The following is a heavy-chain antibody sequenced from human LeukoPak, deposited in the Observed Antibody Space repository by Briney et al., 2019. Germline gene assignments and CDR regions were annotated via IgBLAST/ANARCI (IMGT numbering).Heavy chain of an antibody. CDR2: INHSGST. Sequence: PSETLSLTCAVYGGSFSGYYWSWIRQPPGKGLECIGEINHSGSTNYNPSLKSRVTISVDTSKNQFSLKLSSVTAADTAVYYCARGSPEYYDSSGSPQRHWGQRTLATVSS. CDR3: ARGSPEYYDSSGSPQRH. V-gene: IGHV4-34*01. CDR1: GGSFSGYY. J-gene: IGHJ4*02. D-gene: IGHD3-22*01.